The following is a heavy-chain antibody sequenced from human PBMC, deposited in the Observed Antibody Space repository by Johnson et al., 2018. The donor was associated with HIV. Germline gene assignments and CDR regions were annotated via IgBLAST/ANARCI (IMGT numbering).Heavy chain of an antibody. D-gene: IGHD6-13*01. CDR2: INWNGGTT. V-gene: IGHV3-20*04. CDR1: GFTFDDYG. CDR3: AKGRAQHLDGGAFDI. J-gene: IGHJ3*02. Sequence: VQLVESGGGLIQPGGSLRLFCAASGFTFDDYGMSWVRQAPGKGLEWVSGINWNGGTTGYADSVKGRFTISGDNAKNSLYLQMNSVRAEDTAVYYCAKGRAQHLDGGAFDIWGQGTTLTVSP.